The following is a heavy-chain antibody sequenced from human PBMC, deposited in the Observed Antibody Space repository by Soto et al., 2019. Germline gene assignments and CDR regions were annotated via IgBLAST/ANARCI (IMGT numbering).Heavy chain of an antibody. CDR3: ARDGCGRLECDH. CDR1: GFSLSTSGVG. Sequence: QITLKESGPPLVKPTQTLTLTCTFSGFSLSTSGVGVGWIRQSPGKALECLALIYWDDDKRYSPSLKSRLTSHKDTYKSQVVHTIANMDHEDTATYYCARDGCGRLECDHLGQGTLGTGFS. V-gene: IGHV2-5*02. CDR2: IYWDDDK. J-gene: IGHJ4*02. D-gene: IGHD2-21*01.